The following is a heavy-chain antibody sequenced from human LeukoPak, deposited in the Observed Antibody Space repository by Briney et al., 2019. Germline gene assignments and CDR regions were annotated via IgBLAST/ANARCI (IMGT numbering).Heavy chain of an antibody. CDR2: ISSSSSYI. Sequence: GGSLRLSCAASGFTFSSYSMNWVRQAPGKGLEWVSSISSSSSYIYYADSVKGRFTISRDNAKNSLYLQMNSLRAEDTAVYYCQVGATTNYYYYYYMDVWGKGTTVTISS. J-gene: IGHJ6*03. CDR1: GFTFSSYS. CDR3: QVGATTNYYYYYYMDV. V-gene: IGHV3-21*01. D-gene: IGHD1-26*01.